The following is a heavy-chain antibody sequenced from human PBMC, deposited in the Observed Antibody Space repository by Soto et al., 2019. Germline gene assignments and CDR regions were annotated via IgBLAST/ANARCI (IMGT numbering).Heavy chain of an antibody. CDR1: GFTFNDHS. CDR3: AKDAPKFGDYGPWYFDY. CDR2: ISWNSGSI. D-gene: IGHD4-17*01. V-gene: IGHV3-9*01. Sequence: EVQLVESGGGLVQPGRSLRLSCAASGFTFNDHSMHWVRQAPGKGLEWVSGISWNSGSIGYADSVKGRFTISRDNAKNSLFLQMNSLRPEDSAFYYCAKDAPKFGDYGPWYFDYWGQGTLVTVSS. J-gene: IGHJ4*02.